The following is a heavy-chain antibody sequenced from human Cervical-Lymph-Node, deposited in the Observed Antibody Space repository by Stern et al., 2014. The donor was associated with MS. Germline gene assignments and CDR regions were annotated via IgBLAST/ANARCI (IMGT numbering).Heavy chain of an antibody. CDR3: ASSTLTDAFDI. D-gene: IGHD4-11*01. Sequence: QVQLVESGGGAVQPGKSLRLSCAASRFPFNSYGMHWVRQSPGQGLEWVSLISSDGSQEYYADSVKGRFAISRDNSKNTLSLQMNSLTLEDTAVYYCASSTLTDAFDIWGQGTLVSVSS. J-gene: IGHJ3*02. CDR1: RFPFNSYG. CDR2: ISSDGSQE. V-gene: IGHV3-30*03.